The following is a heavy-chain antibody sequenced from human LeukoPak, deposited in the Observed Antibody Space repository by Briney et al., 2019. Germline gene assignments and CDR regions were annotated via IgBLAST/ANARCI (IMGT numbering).Heavy chain of an antibody. D-gene: IGHD4-17*01. V-gene: IGHV1-69*05. J-gene: IGHJ3*02. Sequence: GASVKVSRKASGGTFSSYAISWVRQAPGQGLEWMGGIIPIFGTANYAQKFQGRVTITRDTSASTAYMELSSLRSEDTAVYYCARDGIYGDCDIWGQGTMVTVSS. CDR2: IIPIFGTA. CDR3: ARDGIYGDCDI. CDR1: GGTFSSYA.